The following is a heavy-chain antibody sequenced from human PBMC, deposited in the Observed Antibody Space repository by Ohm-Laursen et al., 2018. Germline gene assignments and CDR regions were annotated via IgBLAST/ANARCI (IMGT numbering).Heavy chain of an antibody. CDR3: ARIGDLDDFWSGPDAFDI. CDR2: ISSSGSTI. J-gene: IGHJ3*02. V-gene: IGHV3-48*03. D-gene: IGHD3-3*01. CDR1: AFSFNNYE. Sequence: SLRLSCAASAFSFNNYEMNWVRQAPGKGLEWVSYISSSGSTIYYADSVKGRFTISRDNTKNSLYLQMNSLRTEDTAVYYCARIGDLDDFWSGPDAFDIWGQGTMVTVSS.